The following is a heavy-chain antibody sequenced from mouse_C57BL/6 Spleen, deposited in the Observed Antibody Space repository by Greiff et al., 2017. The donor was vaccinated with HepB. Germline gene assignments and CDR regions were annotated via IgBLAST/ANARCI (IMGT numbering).Heavy chain of an antibody. V-gene: IGHV1-42*01. CDR1: GYSFTGYY. CDR2: INPSTGGT. J-gene: IGHJ1*03. CDR3: ARWSWYFDV. Sequence: VQLKESGPELVKPGASVKISCKASGYSFTGYYMNWVKQSPEKSLEWIGEINPSTGGTTYNQKFKAKATLTVDKSSSTAYMQLKSLTSEDSAVYYCARWSWYFDVWGTGTTVTVSS.